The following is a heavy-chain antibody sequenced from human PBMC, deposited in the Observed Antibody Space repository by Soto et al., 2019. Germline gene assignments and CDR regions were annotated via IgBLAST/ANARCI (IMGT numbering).Heavy chain of an antibody. Sequence: SETLSLTCTVSGGSISSYYWSWIRQPPGKGLEWIGYIYYSGSTNYNPSLKSRVTISVDTSKNQFSLKLSSVTAADTAVYYCARVTNGDYVPNWFDPWGQGTLVTVSS. D-gene: IGHD4-17*01. CDR1: GGSISSYY. J-gene: IGHJ5*02. V-gene: IGHV4-59*01. CDR3: ARVTNGDYVPNWFDP. CDR2: IYYSGST.